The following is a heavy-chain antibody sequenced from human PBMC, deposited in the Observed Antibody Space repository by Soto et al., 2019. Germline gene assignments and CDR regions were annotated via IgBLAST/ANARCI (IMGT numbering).Heavy chain of an antibody. CDR2: IYYSGTT. V-gene: IGHV4-31*03. CDR3: ARDHKWDGMDV. D-gene: IGHD1-26*01. Sequence: SETLSLTCSVSGGSFSSDSFIWRWVRQFPGKGLEWIGYIYYSGTTYYNPSLRSRVIMSVDTSKNQFALKLSSVTAADTAVYYCARDHKWDGMDVWGQGTTVT. J-gene: IGHJ6*02. CDR1: GGSFSSDSFI.